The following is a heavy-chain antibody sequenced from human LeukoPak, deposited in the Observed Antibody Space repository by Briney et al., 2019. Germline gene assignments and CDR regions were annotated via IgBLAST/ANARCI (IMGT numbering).Heavy chain of an antibody. V-gene: IGHV4-59*01. CDR1: GGSISSYY. Sequence: SETLSLTCTVSGGSISSYYWSWIRQPPGKGLESIGYIYYSGSTNYNPSLKSRVTISVDTSKNQFSLKLSSVTAADTAVYYCARDSRTTIFGVVSWRFDPWGQGTLVTVSS. CDR3: ARDSRTTIFGVVSWRFDP. CDR2: IYYSGST. D-gene: IGHD3-3*01. J-gene: IGHJ5*02.